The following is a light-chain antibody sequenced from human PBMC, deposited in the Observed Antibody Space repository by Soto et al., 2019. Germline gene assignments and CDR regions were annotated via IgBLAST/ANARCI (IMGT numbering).Light chain of an antibody. CDR3: SSYSSSSTPYV. CDR2: DVG. CDR1: GSDLGGYNY. Sequence: QSALTQPASVSGSPGQSIIISCTGTGSDLGGYNYVSWYQQHPGKAPKLILYDVGNRPSGVSNRFSGSKSGNTASLTISGLQAEDEADYYCSSYSSSSTPYVFGTGTKLTVL. V-gene: IGLV2-14*01. J-gene: IGLJ1*01.